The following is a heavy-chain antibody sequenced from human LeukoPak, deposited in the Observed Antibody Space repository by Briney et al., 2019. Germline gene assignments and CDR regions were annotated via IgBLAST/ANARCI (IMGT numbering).Heavy chain of an antibody. V-gene: IGHV3-9*01. CDR3: AKDSTRAVASTPWYYYGMDV. J-gene: IGHJ6*02. CDR1: GFTFGDYA. Sequence: GGSLRLSCAASGFTFGDYAMHWVRQAPGKSLEWVAGISWNSGSIGYADSVKGRFTISRDNAKNSLYLQMNSLRAEDTALYYCAKDSTRAVASTPWYYYGMDVWGQGTTVTVSS. D-gene: IGHD6-19*01. CDR2: ISWNSGSI.